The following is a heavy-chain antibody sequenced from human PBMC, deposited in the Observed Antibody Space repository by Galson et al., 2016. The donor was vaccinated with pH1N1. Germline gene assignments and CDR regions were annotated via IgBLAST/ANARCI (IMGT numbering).Heavy chain of an antibody. CDR2: IDPSNGGT. D-gene: IGHD7-27*01. J-gene: IGHJ4*02. CDR3: IRDLGRVRDF. V-gene: IGHV1-46*03. Sequence: KVSCKASGYIFTSDYFHWVRQAPGQGLEWMGVIDPSNGGTTFAQKLQSLVTMTRDTSTSTIYMELRGLKSEDTAVYYCIRDLGRVRDFWGQGTLVTVSS. CDR1: GYIFTSDY.